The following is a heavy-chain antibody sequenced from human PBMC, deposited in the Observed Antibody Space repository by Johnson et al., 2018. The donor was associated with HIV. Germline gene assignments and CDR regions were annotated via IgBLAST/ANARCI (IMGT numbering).Heavy chain of an antibody. CDR2: INWNGDST. CDR1: GFTFDDYG. V-gene: IGHV3-20*04. CDR3: AAKTLLHAFDI. D-gene: IGHD2-15*01. Sequence: VQLVESGGGVVRPGGSLRLSCAASGFTFDDYGINWVRQAPGKGLEWVSGINWNGDSTGYADSVKGRFTISRDNSKNTLYLHMNSLRAEDTAVYYCAAKTLLHAFDIWGQGTMVTVSS. J-gene: IGHJ3*02.